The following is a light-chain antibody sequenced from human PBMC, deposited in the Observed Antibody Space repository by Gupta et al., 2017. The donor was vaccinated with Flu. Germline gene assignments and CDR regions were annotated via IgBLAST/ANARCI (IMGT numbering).Light chain of an antibody. Sequence: QSLLTQPPSSSETPGQRVTISCSGSSSNIEGNTGNWYQKFPGAAPKLLMESDNQRPSGVKDRLACSPSGTSDSPALTMLTSEDEAEDDCYGRDDRLNSGVFGGGTRLTVL. CDR3: YGRDDRLNSGV. CDR1: SSNIEGNT. V-gene: IGLV1-44*01. CDR2: SDN. J-gene: IGLJ3*02.